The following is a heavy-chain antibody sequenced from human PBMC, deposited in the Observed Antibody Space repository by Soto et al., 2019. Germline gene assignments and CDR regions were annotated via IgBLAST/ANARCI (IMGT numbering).Heavy chain of an antibody. CDR1: GFTFSDYG. CDR3: AKDYLRWAQS. J-gene: IGHJ5*02. Sequence: EVQLLESGGSLEQPGGYLRLSCAASGFTFSDYGMSWVRQAPGKGLEWVSAISGSGSTFYADSVKGRFTISGDNSKNTLYLQMNSLRAEDTAVYYCAKDYLRWAQSWGQGTLVTVSS. V-gene: IGHV3-23*01. D-gene: IGHD1-26*01. CDR2: ISGSGST.